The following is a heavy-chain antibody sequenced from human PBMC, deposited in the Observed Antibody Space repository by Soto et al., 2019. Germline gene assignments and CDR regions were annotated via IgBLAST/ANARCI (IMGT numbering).Heavy chain of an antibody. D-gene: IGHD4-17*01. V-gene: IGHV4-34*01. CDR2: INHSGST. Sequence: QVQLQQWGAGLLKPSETLSLTCAVYGGSFSGYYWSWIRQPPGKGLEWIGEINHSGSTNYNPSLTSRVTTSVDPSQNQFSLRMSSVTAAATAVYYCARGDYGDYYNWFDPWGQGTLVTVSS. J-gene: IGHJ5*02. CDR3: ARGDYGDYYNWFDP. CDR1: GGSFSGYY.